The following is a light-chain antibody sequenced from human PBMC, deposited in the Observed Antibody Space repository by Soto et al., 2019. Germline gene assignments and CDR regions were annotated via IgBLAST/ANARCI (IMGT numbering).Light chain of an antibody. V-gene: IGKV3-20*01. CDR2: GAS. Sequence: EIVLTQSPGTLSLSPGERATLSCRASQSVSSSYLAWYQQKPGQAPRLLIYGASSRATGIPDRFSGSGSGTDFTLTISRLEPDDFEEYYCQQYGSSRTFGQGTKVEIK. J-gene: IGKJ1*01. CDR1: QSVSSSY. CDR3: QQYGSSRT.